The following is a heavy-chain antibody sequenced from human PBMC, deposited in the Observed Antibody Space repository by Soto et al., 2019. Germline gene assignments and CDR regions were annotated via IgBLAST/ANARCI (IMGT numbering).Heavy chain of an antibody. D-gene: IGHD4-17*01. CDR2: ISGSGGST. J-gene: IGHJ3*02. CDR1: GFTFSSYA. CDR3: AKVMPTVVTRVRGAFDI. V-gene: IGHV3-23*01. Sequence: GGSLRLSCAASGFTFSSYAMSWFRQAPGKGLEWVSAISGSGGSTYYADSVKGRFTISRDNSKNTLYLQMNSLRAEDTAVYYCAKVMPTVVTRVRGAFDIWGQGTMVTVSS.